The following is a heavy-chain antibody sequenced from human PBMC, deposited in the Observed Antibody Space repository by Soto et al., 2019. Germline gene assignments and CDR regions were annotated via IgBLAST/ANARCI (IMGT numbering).Heavy chain of an antibody. J-gene: IGHJ6*02. CDR1: GFTFSSYG. D-gene: IGHD6-19*01. CDR3: ARETSYSSGWYGMDV. CDR2: IWYDGSNK. Sequence: GGSLRLSCAASGFTFSSYGMHWVRQAPGKGLEWVAVIWYDGSNKYYADSVKGRFTISRDNSKNTLYLQMNSLRAEDTAVYYCARETSYSSGWYGMDVWGQGTTVTVSS. V-gene: IGHV3-33*01.